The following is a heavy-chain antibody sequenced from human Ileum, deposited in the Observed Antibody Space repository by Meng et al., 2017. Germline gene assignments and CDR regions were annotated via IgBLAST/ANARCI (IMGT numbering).Heavy chain of an antibody. J-gene: IGHJ4*02. Sequence: GESLKISCAASGFTFSSYAMSWVRQAPGKGLEWVSGISGSGGDTYYADSVKGRFTISRDNSKNTLYLQMNSLRAEDTAVYYCAKDFFSCGYRGGSGRDYWGQGTLVTVSS. V-gene: IGHV3-23*01. CDR3: AKDFFSCGYRGGSGRDY. CDR1: GFTFSSYA. CDR2: ISGSGGDT. D-gene: IGHD1-26*01.